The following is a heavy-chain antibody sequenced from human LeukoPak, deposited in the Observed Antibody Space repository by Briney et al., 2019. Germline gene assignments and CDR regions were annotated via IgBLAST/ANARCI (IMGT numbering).Heavy chain of an antibody. Sequence: EASVTVFFTASGYTFTGYYMHWVRQAPGQGLEWMGRINPNSGGTNYAQKFQGRVTMTRDTSISTAYMELSRLRSDDTAVYYCARDDSSGDWGQGTLVTVSS. CDR1: GYTFTGYY. CDR3: ARDDSSGD. J-gene: IGHJ4*02. CDR2: INPNSGGT. V-gene: IGHV1-2*06. D-gene: IGHD3-22*01.